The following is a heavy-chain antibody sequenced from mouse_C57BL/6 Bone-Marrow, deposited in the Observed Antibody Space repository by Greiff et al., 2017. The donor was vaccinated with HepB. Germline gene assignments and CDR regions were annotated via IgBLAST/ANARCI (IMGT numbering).Heavy chain of an antibody. CDR1: GYTFTEYT. CDR2: FYPGSGSI. Sequence: QVQLQQSGAELVKPGASVKLSCKASGYTFTEYTIHWVKQRPGQGLEWIGWFYPGSGSIKYNEKFKDKATLTADKSSSTVYMELSRLTSEDSAVYFCARHEDYYGNYLPAMDYWGQGTSVTVSS. J-gene: IGHJ4*01. CDR3: ARHEDYYGNYLPAMDY. V-gene: IGHV1-62-2*01. D-gene: IGHD2-1*01.